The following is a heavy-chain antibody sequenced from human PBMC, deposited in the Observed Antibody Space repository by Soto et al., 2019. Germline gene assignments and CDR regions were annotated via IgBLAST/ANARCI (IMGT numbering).Heavy chain of an antibody. CDR2: ISGSGGTT. V-gene: IGHV3-23*01. Sequence: EVQLLESGGGLVQPGGSLRLSCAASGFTFSSYAMNWVRQAPGKGLEWVSGISGSGGTTYYADSVQGRFTISRDNSKNTLYLQMSSLRAEDTAIYYCAKVLLLEYLGPPGYWGQGTLVTVSS. CDR3: AKVLLLEYLGPPGY. D-gene: IGHD2-2*01. J-gene: IGHJ4*02. CDR1: GFTFSSYA.